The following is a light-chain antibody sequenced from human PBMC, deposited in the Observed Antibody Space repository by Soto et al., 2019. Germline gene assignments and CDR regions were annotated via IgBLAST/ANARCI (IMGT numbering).Light chain of an antibody. J-gene: IGLJ2*01. CDR2: DVN. CDR3: CSYAGSYTLI. CDR1: SSDVGGYNY. Sequence: QSALTQPRSVSGSPGQSVTISCTGTSSDVGGYNYVSWYQQHPGKAPKLMIYDVNKRPSGVPHRFSGSKSGNTASLTISGLQAEDEADYHCCSYAGSYTLIFGGGTKLTVL. V-gene: IGLV2-11*01.